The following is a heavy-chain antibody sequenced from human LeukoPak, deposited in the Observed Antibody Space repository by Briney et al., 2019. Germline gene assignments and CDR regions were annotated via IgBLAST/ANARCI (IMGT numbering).Heavy chain of an antibody. D-gene: IGHD6-25*01. CDR1: GFTFDDYA. CDR3: AKVRSLSLAAAEPLDY. Sequence: GGSLTLSCAASGFTFDDYAMHWVRQAPGKGRESVSGITWNNGFIEYADSVKGRFTISRDNAKNSLILQMNSLRPEDTALYYCAKVRSLSLAAAEPLDYWGQGTLVTVSS. CDR2: ITWNNGFI. J-gene: IGHJ4*02. V-gene: IGHV3-9*01.